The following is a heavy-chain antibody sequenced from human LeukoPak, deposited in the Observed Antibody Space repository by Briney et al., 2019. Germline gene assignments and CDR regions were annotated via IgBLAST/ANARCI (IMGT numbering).Heavy chain of an antibody. D-gene: IGHD6-13*01. J-gene: IGHJ4*02. CDR3: ARGYDY. V-gene: IGHV4-39*01. CDR2: INYSGNT. Sequence: SETLSLTCIVSGGSISGSHYYRAWIRQSPGKGLEWIGMINYSGNTYYNPSLWSRATISVDTSTNQFSLNLNSVTAADTAVYYCARGYDYWGQGTLVTVSS. CDR1: GGSISGSHYY.